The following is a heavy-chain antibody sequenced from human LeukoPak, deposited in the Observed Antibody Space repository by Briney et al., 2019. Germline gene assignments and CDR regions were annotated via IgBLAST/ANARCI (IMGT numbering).Heavy chain of an antibody. V-gene: IGHV1-18*01. D-gene: IGHD5-18*01. CDR3: ARLDTNMVYWYFDL. CDR1: VYTFTSYG. CDR2: IDAYNGNT. Sequence: ASVKVSCKASVYTFTSYGISWVRQAPRQGLEWMGWIDAYNGNTKYAQNFQGRVTMTTDTSTSTAYMDLRSLRSDDTAVYYCARLDTNMVYWYFDLWGRGTLVTVSS. J-gene: IGHJ2*01.